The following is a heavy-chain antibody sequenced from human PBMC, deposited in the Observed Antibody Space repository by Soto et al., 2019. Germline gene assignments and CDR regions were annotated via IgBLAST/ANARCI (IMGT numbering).Heavy chain of an antibody. CDR3: ASPDINCSSTSCSQYYYYYYGMDV. CDR2: ISYDGSNK. D-gene: IGHD2-2*01. J-gene: IGHJ6*02. Sequence: GGSLRLSCAASGFTFSSYAMHWVRQAPGKGLEWVAVISYDGSNKYYADSVKGRFTISRDNSKNTLYLQMNSLRAEDTAVYYCASPDINCSSTSCSQYYYYYYGMDVWGQGTTVTVSS. CDR1: GFTFSSYA. V-gene: IGHV3-30-3*01.